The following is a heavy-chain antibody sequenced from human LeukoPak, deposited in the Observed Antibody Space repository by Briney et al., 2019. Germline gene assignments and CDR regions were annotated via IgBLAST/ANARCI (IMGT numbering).Heavy chain of an antibody. CDR3: AKEYDYYYYYMDV. V-gene: IGHV3-48*01. Sequence: GGSLRLSCAASGFTFSSYNMNWVRQAPGKGLEWVSYISSSGSTIYYADSVKGRFTISRDNAKNSLYLQLNSLRPEDTAVYYCAKEYDYYYYYMDVWGKGTTVTVSS. CDR1: GFTFSSYN. CDR2: ISSSGSTI. J-gene: IGHJ6*03.